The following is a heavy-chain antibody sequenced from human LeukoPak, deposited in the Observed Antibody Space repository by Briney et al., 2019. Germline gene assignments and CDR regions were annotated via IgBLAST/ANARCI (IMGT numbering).Heavy chain of an antibody. J-gene: IGHJ1*01. Sequence: GGSLRLSCAASGFTFSSYGMHWVRQAPGKGLEWVAVISYDGSNKYYADSVKGRFTISRDNSKNTLYLQMNSLGVDDTAVYYCGTYSINNAREFQYWGQGTLVTVPS. CDR1: GFTFSSYG. V-gene: IGHV3-30*03. CDR2: ISYDGSNK. D-gene: IGHD4-11*01. CDR3: GTYSINNAREFQY.